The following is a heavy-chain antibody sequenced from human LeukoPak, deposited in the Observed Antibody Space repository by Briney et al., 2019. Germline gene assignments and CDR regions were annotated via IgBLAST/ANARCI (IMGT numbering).Heavy chain of an antibody. D-gene: IGHD6-6*01. V-gene: IGHV1-2*02. J-gene: IGHJ3*02. CDR1: GYPFTGYY. CDR3: ARPLYSSSSEGAFDI. CDR2: INPNSGGT. Sequence: GASVKVSCKASGYPFTGYYMHWVRQAPGQGLEWMGWINPNSGGTNYAQKFQGRVTMTRDTSISTAYMELSRLRSDDTAVYYCARPLYSSSSEGAFDIWGQGTMVTVSS.